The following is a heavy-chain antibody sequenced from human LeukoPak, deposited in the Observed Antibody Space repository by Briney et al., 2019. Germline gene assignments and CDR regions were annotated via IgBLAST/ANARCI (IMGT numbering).Heavy chain of an antibody. J-gene: IGHJ4*02. V-gene: IGHV3-23*01. CDR3: AKRYQKLAYCGGDCYNAPI. CDR1: GFTFSNYA. CDR2: ISGSGGSA. D-gene: IGHD2-21*02. Sequence: GGSLRLSCAASGFTFSNYAMSWVRQAPGKGLEWVSTISGSGGSAYYADAVKGRFTISRDNSKNTLYLQMNSLRAEDTAVYYCAKRYQKLAYCGGDCYNAPIWGQGTLVTVSS.